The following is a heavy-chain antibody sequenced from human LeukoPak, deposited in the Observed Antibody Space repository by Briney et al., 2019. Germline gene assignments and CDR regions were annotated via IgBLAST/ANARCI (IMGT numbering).Heavy chain of an antibody. CDR1: GFTFSSYA. D-gene: IGHD6-19*01. CDR2: ISGSGGST. J-gene: IGHJ4*02. V-gene: IGHV3-23*01. Sequence: AGASLRLSCAASGFTFSSYAMSWVRQAPGKGLEWVSAISGSGGSTYYADSVKGRFTISRDNSKNTLYLQMNSPRAEDTAVYYCAKDQAVAGPGSDYWGQGTLVTVSS. CDR3: AKDQAVAGPGSDY.